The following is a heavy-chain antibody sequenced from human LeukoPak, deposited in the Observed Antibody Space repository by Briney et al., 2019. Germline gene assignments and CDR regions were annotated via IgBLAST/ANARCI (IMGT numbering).Heavy chain of an antibody. D-gene: IGHD3-3*01. V-gene: IGHV1-69*05. CDR2: IIPIFGTA. J-gene: IGHJ5*02. CDR1: GGTFSSYA. Sequence: SVKVSCKASGGTFSSYAISWVRQAPGQGLEWMGRIIPIFGTANYAQKFQGRVTITTDESTSPAYRELSSLRSEDTAVYYCARLAQRITIFGVVPGGWFDPWGQGTLVTVSS. CDR3: ARLAQRITIFGVVPGGWFDP.